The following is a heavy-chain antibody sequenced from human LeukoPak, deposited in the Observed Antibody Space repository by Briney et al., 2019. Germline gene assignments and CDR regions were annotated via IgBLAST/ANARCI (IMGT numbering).Heavy chain of an antibody. Sequence: GSLRLSCAASGFTFSAYWMSWVRQAPGKGLGGVANIKQDGSAKYYVDSVKGRFTISRDNAKISLFLQMNSLRAEDTAVYYCARRYFDYWGQGTLVTVSS. CDR3: ARRYFDY. CDR2: IKQDGSAK. J-gene: IGHJ4*02. V-gene: IGHV3-7*01. CDR1: GFTFSAYW.